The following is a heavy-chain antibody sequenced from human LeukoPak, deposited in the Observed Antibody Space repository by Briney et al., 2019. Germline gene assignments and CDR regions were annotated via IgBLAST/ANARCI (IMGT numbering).Heavy chain of an antibody. CDR2: IRYDGSYK. Sequence: PGGSLRLSCAASGFPFRSYAMHWVRQAPGKGLEWVAFIRYDGSYKYYADSVKGRFTISRDNSKNTLSLQMNSLRAEDTAVYYCAKESTVTPGNVNWFDTWGQGTLVTVSS. CDR3: AKESTVTPGNVNWFDT. CDR1: GFPFRSYA. J-gene: IGHJ5*02. D-gene: IGHD4-17*01. V-gene: IGHV3-30*02.